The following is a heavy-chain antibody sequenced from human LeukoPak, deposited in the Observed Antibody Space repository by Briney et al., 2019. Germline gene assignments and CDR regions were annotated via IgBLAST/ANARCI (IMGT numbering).Heavy chain of an antibody. V-gene: IGHV3-7*01. Sequence: GGSLRLSCAASGSTVSSYWMSWVRQAPGKGLEWVANIKQDGSEKYYVDSVKGRFTISRDNAKNSLYLQMNSLRAEDTAVYYCASGGSYSRWGQGTLVTVSS. CDR2: IKQDGSEK. D-gene: IGHD1-26*01. CDR3: ASGGSYSR. CDR1: GSTVSSYW. J-gene: IGHJ4*02.